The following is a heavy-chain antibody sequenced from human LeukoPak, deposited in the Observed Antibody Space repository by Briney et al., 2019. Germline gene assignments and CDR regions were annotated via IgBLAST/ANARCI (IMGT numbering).Heavy chain of an antibody. D-gene: IGHD4-17*01. CDR3: AKDSYGDPSYFDY. V-gene: IGHV3-23*01. CDR1: GFTFSSYA. Sequence: GGPLRLSCAASGFTFSSYAMSWVRQAPGKGLEWVSAISGSGGSTYYADSVKGRFTISRDNSKNTLYLQMNSLRAEDTAVYYCAKDSYGDPSYFDYWGQGTLVTVSS. J-gene: IGHJ4*02. CDR2: ISGSGGST.